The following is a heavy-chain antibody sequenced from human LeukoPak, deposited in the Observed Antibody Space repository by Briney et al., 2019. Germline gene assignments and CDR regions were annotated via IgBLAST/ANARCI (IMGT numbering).Heavy chain of an antibody. V-gene: IGHV1-18*01. CDR1: GYTFTSYG. Sequence: ASVKVSCKASGYTFTSYGISWARQAPGQGLEWMGWISAYNGNTNYAQKLQGRVTMTTDTSASTAYMELRSLRSDDTAVYYCARDSGRGIAARLYYFDYWGQGTLVTVSS. D-gene: IGHD6-6*01. CDR3: ARDSGRGIAARLYYFDY. J-gene: IGHJ4*02. CDR2: ISAYNGNT.